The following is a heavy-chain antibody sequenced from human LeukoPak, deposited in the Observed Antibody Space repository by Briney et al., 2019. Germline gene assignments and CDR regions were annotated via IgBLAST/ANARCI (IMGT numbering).Heavy chain of an antibody. J-gene: IGHJ4*02. CDR3: AASAYYVAAADAY. Sequence: GGSLRLSCAASGFTVSRNYMNWVRQAPGKGLEWVSVIYTGGSTYYADSVKGRFTISRDYSSNTLYLQMNSLRAEDTALYYCAASAYYVAAADAYWGQGTLVTVSS. CDR1: GFTVSRNY. D-gene: IGHD3-22*01. CDR2: IYTGGST. V-gene: IGHV3-53*01.